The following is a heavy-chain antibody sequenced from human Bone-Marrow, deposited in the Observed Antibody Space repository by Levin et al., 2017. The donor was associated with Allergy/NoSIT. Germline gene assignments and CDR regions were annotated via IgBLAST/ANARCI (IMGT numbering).Heavy chain of an antibody. CDR3: AKGSAASGYSGVDY. J-gene: IGHJ4*02. D-gene: IGHD2-15*01. CDR1: RFTFSSYA. Sequence: AASVKVSCEASRFTFSSYAMNWVRQAPGKGLEWVSLISGSGDNTYYADSVKGRFTISRDNSKNTLYLQMNSLRADDTAVYYCAKGSAASGYSGVDYWGQGNLVTVSS. V-gene: IGHV3-23*01. CDR2: ISGSGDNT.